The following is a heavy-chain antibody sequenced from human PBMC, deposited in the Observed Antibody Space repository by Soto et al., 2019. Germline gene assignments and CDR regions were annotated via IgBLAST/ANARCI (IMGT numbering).Heavy chain of an antibody. CDR2: ISYDGNNK. D-gene: IGHD1-1*01. V-gene: IGHV3-30*18. Sequence: QVQLVEYGGGVVQPGRSLRLSCAASGFTFSSYGMHWVRQAPGKGLEWVAVISYDGNNKYYADSVKGRFTISRDNSKNTLYLQMNSLRAEDTAVYYCAKSVYNWNDGFFDYWGQGTLVTVSS. J-gene: IGHJ4*02. CDR3: AKSVYNWNDGFFDY. CDR1: GFTFSSYG.